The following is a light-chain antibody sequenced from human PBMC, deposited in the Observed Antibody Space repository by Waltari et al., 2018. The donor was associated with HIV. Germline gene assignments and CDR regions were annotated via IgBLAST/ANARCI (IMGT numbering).Light chain of an antibody. CDR3: ETWDSSLSAVV. Sequence: QSVLTQPPSVSAAPGQKVSISCSGSTPHAGRYYVSWYQQFPGAAPKLLIYEDNNRSSGIPDRFSGSKSGTSATLGITGLQPGDEADYYCETWDSSLSAVVFGGGTKLTVL. CDR2: EDN. CDR1: TPHAGRYY. V-gene: IGLV1-51*01. J-gene: IGLJ2*01.